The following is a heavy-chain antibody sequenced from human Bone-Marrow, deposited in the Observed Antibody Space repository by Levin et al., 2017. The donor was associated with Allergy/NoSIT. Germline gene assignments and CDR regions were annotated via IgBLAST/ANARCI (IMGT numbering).Heavy chain of an antibody. V-gene: IGHV3-48*02. D-gene: IGHD6-25*01. J-gene: IGHJ4*02. CDR1: GFTFSSSG. Sequence: LSLTCAASGFTFSSSGMHWVRQPPGKGLEWVSFIGASGTTTDYADSVKGRFTISRDNAKNTLYLQMDSLREEDTAMYYCAKLSPYSSENYWGQGTLVTVSS. CDR2: IGASGTTT. CDR3: AKLSPYSSENY.